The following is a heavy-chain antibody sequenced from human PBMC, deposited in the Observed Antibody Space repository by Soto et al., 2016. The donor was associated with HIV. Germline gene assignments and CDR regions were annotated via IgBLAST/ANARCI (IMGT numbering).Heavy chain of an antibody. CDR2: ISSNRGST. D-gene: IGHD3-22*01. CDR3: ARGNGYDSSGYYFYYYYGMDV. V-gene: IGHV3-64*01. CDR1: GFTFSSYA. J-gene: IGHJ6*02. Sequence: EVQLVESGGGLVQPGGSLRLSCAASGFTFSSYAMYWVRQAPGKGLEYVSAISSNRGSTHYANSVKGRFTISRDNSKNTLYLQMGSLRAEDTAVYYCARGNGYDSSGYYFYYYYGMDVWGQGTTVTVSS.